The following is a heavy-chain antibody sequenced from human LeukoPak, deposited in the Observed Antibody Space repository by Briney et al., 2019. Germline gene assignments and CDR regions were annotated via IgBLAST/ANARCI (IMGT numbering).Heavy chain of an antibody. CDR3: ARQLVDWFDP. D-gene: IGHD2-8*02. J-gene: IGHJ5*02. CDR1: GGSISSYY. V-gene: IGHV4-4*07. CDR2: IYTSRST. Sequence: SETLSLTCTVSGGSISSYYWSWIRQPAGKGLEWIGRIYTSRSTNYNPSLKSRVTISVDKSKNQFSLKLSSVTAAGTAVYYCARQLVDWFDPWGQGTLVTVSS.